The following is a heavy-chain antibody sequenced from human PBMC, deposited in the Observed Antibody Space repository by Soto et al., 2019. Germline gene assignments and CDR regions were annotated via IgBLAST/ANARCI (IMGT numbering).Heavy chain of an antibody. CDR1: GGSFSTHV. J-gene: IGHJ6*02. V-gene: IGHV1-69*04. CDR3: ARVTYAGMDV. Sequence: QVQLVQSGADVKKPGSSVNVSCKTSGGSFSTHVLSWVRQAPGQGLEWMGRIIPIVGLIKYAQKFQGRVTITADKSTNTAYMELRSLTSDDTAVYYCARVTYAGMDVWGQGNRVTVS. CDR2: IIPIVGLI.